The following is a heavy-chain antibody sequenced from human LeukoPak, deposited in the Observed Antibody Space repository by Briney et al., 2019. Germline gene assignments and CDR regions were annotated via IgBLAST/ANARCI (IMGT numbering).Heavy chain of an antibody. J-gene: IGHJ4*02. CDR1: GFTFSSYD. V-gene: IGHV3-48*02. CDR3: ATWLRALDY. D-gene: IGHD5-12*01. Sequence: PGGSLRLSCAASGFTFSSYDMNWVRQAPGKGPEWVSYVGRSTTTIYYADSVRGRFTISRDNAKNSVYLQMNSLRDEDTAVYYCATWLRALDYWGQGTLVTVSS. CDR2: VGRSTTTI.